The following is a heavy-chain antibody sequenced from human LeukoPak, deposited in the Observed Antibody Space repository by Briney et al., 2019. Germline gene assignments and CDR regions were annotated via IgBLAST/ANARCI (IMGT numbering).Heavy chain of an antibody. J-gene: IGHJ4*02. CDR1: GFTFSSYS. Sequence: GGSLRLSCVASGFTFSSYSMNWVRRAPGKGLEWVSHISGSGSSIYYADSVKGRFAISRDNAKNSLYLQMNSLRADDTAVYYCARNFDYWGQGTLVTVSS. CDR2: ISGSGSSI. CDR3: ARNFDY. V-gene: IGHV3-48*01.